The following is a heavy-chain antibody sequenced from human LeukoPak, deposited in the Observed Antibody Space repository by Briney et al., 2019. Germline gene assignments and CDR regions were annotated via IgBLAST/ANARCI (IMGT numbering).Heavy chain of an antibody. D-gene: IGHD5-12*01. CDR1: GFTFSNYG. J-gene: IGHJ4*02. V-gene: IGHV3-30*02. CDR2: PREVGTYE. CDR3: AKDRWGYSGYGGGNYFDY. Sequence: LGRSLRLSCAASGFTFSNYGLHWLRQAAGDGLEWVVLPREVGTYEYYAESVQGRFTRSRDTSKNTMYLQMDTLRAEDTAVYYCAKDRWGYSGYGGGNYFDYWGQGTPVTVSS.